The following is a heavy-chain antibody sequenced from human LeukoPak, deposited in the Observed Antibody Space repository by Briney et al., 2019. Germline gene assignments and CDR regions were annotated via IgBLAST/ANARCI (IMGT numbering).Heavy chain of an antibody. D-gene: IGHD1-26*01. J-gene: IGHJ4*02. Sequence: SETLSLTCTVSGGSISSGDYSWSWIRQPPGKGLEWIGYIYHSGSTYYNPSLKSRVTISVDTSKNQFSLKLSSVTAADTAVYYCARVGPVKLLFDYWGQGTLVTVSS. V-gene: IGHV4-30-2*01. CDR2: IYHSGST. CDR1: GGSISSGDYS. CDR3: ARVGPVKLLFDY.